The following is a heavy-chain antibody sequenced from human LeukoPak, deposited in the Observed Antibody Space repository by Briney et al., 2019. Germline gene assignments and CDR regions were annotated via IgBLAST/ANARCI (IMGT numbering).Heavy chain of an antibody. D-gene: IGHD2-2*01. J-gene: IGHJ4*02. Sequence: PGRPLRLSCAASGFTFSSYAMHSVRQAPGKGLEWVAVISYDGSNKYYADSVKGRFTISRDNSKNTLYLQMNSLRAEDTAVYYCARGQDIVVVPAASRVNAKPALGDYFDYWGQGTLVTVSS. CDR2: ISYDGSNK. V-gene: IGHV3-30*04. CDR3: ARGQDIVVVPAASRVNAKPALGDYFDY. CDR1: GFTFSSYA.